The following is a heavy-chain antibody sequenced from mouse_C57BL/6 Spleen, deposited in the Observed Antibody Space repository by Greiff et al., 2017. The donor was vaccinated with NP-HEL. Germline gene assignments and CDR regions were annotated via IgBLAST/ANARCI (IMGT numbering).Heavy chain of an antibody. V-gene: IGHV2-2*01. CDR1: GFSLTSYG. D-gene: IGHD1-1*01. J-gene: IGHJ4*01. CDR2: IWSGGST. CDR3: ARNGYGSSYGYAMDY. Sequence: VKLVESGPGLVQPSQSLSITCTVSGFSLTSYGVHWVRQSPGKGLEWLGVIWSGGSTDYNAAFISRLSISKDNSKSQVFFKMNSLQADDTAIYYCARNGYGSSYGYAMDYWGQGTSVTVSS.